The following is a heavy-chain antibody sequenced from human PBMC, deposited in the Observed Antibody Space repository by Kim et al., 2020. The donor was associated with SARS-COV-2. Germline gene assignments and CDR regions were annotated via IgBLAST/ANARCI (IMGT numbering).Heavy chain of an antibody. D-gene: IGHD2-15*01. Sequence: SETLSLTCAVYGGSFSGYYWSWIRQPPGKGLEWIGEINHSGSTNYNPSLKSRVTISVDTSKNQFSLKLSSVTAVDTAVYYCAKDCSGGSCVYYGMDVWG. CDR2: INHSGST. V-gene: IGHV4-34*01. CDR3: AKDCSGGSCVYYGMDV. CDR1: GGSFSGYY. J-gene: IGHJ6*02.